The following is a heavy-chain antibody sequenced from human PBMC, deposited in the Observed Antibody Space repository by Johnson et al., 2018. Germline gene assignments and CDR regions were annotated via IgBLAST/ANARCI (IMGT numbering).Heavy chain of an antibody. CDR2: MNPNSGNT. V-gene: IGHV1-8*01. Sequence: QVQLVQSGAEVKKXGASVKVSCKASGYTFTSYDINWVRQATGQGLEWMGWMNPNSGNTGYAQKFQGRVTMTRNTSISTAYMELGSLRSEDTAVYYCAGGGDIVVVPAADYGMDVWGQGTTVTVSS. D-gene: IGHD2-2*01. CDR1: GYTFTSYD. J-gene: IGHJ6*02. CDR3: AGGGDIVVVPAADYGMDV.